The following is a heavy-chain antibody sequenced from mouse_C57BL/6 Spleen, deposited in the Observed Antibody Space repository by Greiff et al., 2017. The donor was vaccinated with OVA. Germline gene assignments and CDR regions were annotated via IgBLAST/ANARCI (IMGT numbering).Heavy chain of an antibody. Sequence: VQLQQSGAELVRPGASVTLSCKASGYTFTDYEMHWVQQTPVHGLEWIGAIDPETGGTAYNQKFKGKAILTADKSSSTAYMELRSLTSEDSAVYYCTRELGFAYWGQGTLVTVSA. V-gene: IGHV1-15*01. CDR3: TRELGFAY. CDR1: GYTFTDYE. D-gene: IGHD4-1*01. J-gene: IGHJ3*01. CDR2: IDPETGGT.